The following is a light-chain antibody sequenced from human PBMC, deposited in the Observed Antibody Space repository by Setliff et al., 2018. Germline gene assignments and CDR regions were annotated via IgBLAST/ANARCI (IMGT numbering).Light chain of an antibody. CDR3: SSYTSSSTLDV. CDR1: SSDVGGYNY. V-gene: IGLV2-14*01. Sequence: QSALTQPASVSGSPGQSITISCTGTSSDVGGYNYVSWYQQHPGKAPKLMIYEVSNRPSGVSSRFSGSKSGNTASLTISGLRAEDEADYYCSSYTSSSTLDVFGTGTKGTVL. J-gene: IGLJ1*01. CDR2: EVS.